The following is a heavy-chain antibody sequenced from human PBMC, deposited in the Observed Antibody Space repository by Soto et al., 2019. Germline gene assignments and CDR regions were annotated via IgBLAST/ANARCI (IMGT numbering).Heavy chain of an antibody. CDR1: GCSISSGDYY. J-gene: IGHJ5*01. V-gene: IGHV4-30-4*01. CDR2: IYYSGST. D-gene: IGHD3-3*01. CDR3: ARVGATRWWCDS. Sequence: SETMSPTWTLAGCSISSGDYYWSWIRQPPGKGLEWIGYIYYSGSTYYNPSLKSRVTISVDTSKNQFSLKLSSVTAADTAVYYCARVGATRWWCDSWGQGTLVTVSS.